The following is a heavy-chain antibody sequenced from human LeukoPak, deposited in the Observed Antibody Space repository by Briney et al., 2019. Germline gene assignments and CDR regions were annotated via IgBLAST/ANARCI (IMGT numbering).Heavy chain of an antibody. D-gene: IGHD1-1*01. J-gene: IGHJ4*02. V-gene: IGHV3-23*01. CDR3: AKARHGTRIHFDY. CDR1: GFTFSSYA. Sequence: GGSLRLSCAASGFTFSSYAMSWVRQAPGKGLEWVSAISGSGGSTYYADSVKGRFTISRDNSKNTLYPQMNSLRAEDTAVYYCAKARHGTRIHFDYWGQGTLVTVSS. CDR2: ISGSGGST.